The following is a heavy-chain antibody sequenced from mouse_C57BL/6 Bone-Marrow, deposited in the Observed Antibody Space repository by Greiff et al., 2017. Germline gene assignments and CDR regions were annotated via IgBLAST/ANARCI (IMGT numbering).Heavy chain of an antibody. J-gene: IGHJ3*01. Sequence: QVQLQQSGAELVKPGASVKMSCKASGYTFTSYWLTWVKQRPGQGLEWIGDIYPGSGSTNYNEKFKSKATLTVDTSSSTAYMQLSSLTSEDAAVYYCARGQPWFADWGQGTLVTVSA. CDR1: GYTFTSYW. CDR3: ARGQPWFAD. V-gene: IGHV1-55*01. CDR2: IYPGSGST.